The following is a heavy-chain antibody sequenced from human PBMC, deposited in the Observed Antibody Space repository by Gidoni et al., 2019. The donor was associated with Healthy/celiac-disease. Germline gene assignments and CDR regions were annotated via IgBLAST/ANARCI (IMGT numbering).Heavy chain of an antibody. Sequence: EVQLVESGGGLVQPGRSLRLSCAASGFTFDDYAMHWVRQAPGKGLEWVSGISWNSGSIGYADSVKGRFTISRDNAKNSLYLQMNSLRAEDTALYYCAKDISPRPIYWNDIYYYYGMDVWGQGTTVTVSS. V-gene: IGHV3-9*01. D-gene: IGHD1-1*01. J-gene: IGHJ6*02. CDR2: ISWNSGSI. CDR1: GFTFDDYA. CDR3: AKDISPRPIYWNDIYYYYGMDV.